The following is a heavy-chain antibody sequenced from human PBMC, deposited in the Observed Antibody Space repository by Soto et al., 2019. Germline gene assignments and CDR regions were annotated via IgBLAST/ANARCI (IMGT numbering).Heavy chain of an antibody. V-gene: IGHV4-34*01. J-gene: IGHJ4*02. Sequence: QVQLQQWGAGLLKPSETLSLTCAVYGGSFSGYYWSWIRQPPGKGLEWIGEINHSGSTNYNQSLKSRVTISVDTSKNQFSLKLSSVTAADTAVYYCARSPVRRNYYGSGRTHFDYWGQGTLVTVSS. CDR3: ARSPVRRNYYGSGRTHFDY. CDR2: INHSGST. CDR1: GGSFSGYY. D-gene: IGHD3-10*01.